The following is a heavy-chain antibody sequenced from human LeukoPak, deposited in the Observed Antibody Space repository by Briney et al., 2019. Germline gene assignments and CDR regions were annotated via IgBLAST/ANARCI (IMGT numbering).Heavy chain of an antibody. V-gene: IGHV4-59*02. J-gene: IGHJ4*02. CDR1: GGSVTDYY. CDR2: IYYTGT. D-gene: IGHD7-27*01. Sequence: KPSETLSLTCTVSGGSVTDYYWSWIRQSPGKGLEWIGYIYYTGTSYNPSPKSRVTIPADTSKNQFSLKLISVTAADTAVYYCASRKLGNDYWGQGTLVTVSS. CDR3: ASRKLGNDY.